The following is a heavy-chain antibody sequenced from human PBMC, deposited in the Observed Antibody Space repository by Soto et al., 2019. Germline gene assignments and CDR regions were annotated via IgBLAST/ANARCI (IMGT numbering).Heavy chain of an antibody. CDR2: SRGSGGST. J-gene: IGHJ4*02. CDR1: GFTFSTYA. V-gene: IGHV3-23*01. D-gene: IGHD3-10*01. Sequence: EVQLLESGGGLVQPGGSLRLSCAVSGFTFSTYAMSWVRQAPGKGLEWVSDSRGSGGSTHYADSVKGRFTISRDTSKNELYLQMNSLRADDTAVYYCAKTSALEGSYMAFDYWGQGNLVTVSS. CDR3: AKTSALEGSYMAFDY.